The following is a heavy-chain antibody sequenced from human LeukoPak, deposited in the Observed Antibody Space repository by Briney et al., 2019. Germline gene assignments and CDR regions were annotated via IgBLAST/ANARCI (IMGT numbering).Heavy chain of an antibody. Sequence: SQTLSLTCAVSGGSISSGGYSWSWIRQPPGKGLEWIGYIYHSGSTYYNPSLKSRVTISVDRSKNQFSLKLSSVTAADTAVYYYARGGHSGYDETFDYWGQGTLVTVSS. CDR2: IYHSGST. V-gene: IGHV4-30-2*01. CDR3: ARGGHSGYDETFDY. CDR1: GGSISSGGYS. J-gene: IGHJ4*02. D-gene: IGHD5-12*01.